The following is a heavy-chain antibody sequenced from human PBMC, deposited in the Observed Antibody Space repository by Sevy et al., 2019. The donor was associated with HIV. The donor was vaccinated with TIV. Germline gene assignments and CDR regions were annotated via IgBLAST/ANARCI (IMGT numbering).Heavy chain of an antibody. CDR2: ISGSGGST. Sequence: GGSLRLSCAASGFTFITYGMSWVRKAPGKGLEWVSTISGSGGSTNYADSVKGRFTISRDNSKNTLYLQMNSLRAEDTAVYYCAKRGGSYGDVIDYWGQGTMVTVSS. J-gene: IGHJ4*02. CDR1: GFTFITYG. D-gene: IGHD4-17*01. V-gene: IGHV3-23*01. CDR3: AKRGGSYGDVIDY.